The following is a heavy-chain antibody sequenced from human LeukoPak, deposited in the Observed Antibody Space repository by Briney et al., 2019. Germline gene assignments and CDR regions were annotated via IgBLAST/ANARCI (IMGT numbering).Heavy chain of an antibody. J-gene: IGHJ6*04. Sequence: ASVKVSCKASGYTFTSYGISWVRQTPGQGLEWMGWISAYNGNTNYAQKLQGRVTMTTDTSTSTAYMELRSLRSDDTAVYYCAREKFDILTGYSWSRGMDVWGKATTVTVSS. CDR2: ISAYNGNT. D-gene: IGHD3-9*01. CDR1: GYTFTSYG. CDR3: AREKFDILTGYSWSRGMDV. V-gene: IGHV1-18*04.